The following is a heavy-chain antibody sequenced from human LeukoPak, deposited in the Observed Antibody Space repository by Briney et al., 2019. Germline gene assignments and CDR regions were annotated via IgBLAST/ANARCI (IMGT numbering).Heavy chain of an antibody. Sequence: EASVKVSCKASGYTFTSYGISWVRQAPGQGLEWMGWISAYNGNTNYAQKLQGRVTMTTDTSTSTAYMELRSLRSDDTAVYFCARGRGYCSTVSCYENDNWGQGTLVTVSS. J-gene: IGHJ4*02. CDR3: ARGRGYCSTVSCYENDN. CDR2: ISAYNGNT. D-gene: IGHD2-2*01. V-gene: IGHV1-18*01. CDR1: GYTFTSYG.